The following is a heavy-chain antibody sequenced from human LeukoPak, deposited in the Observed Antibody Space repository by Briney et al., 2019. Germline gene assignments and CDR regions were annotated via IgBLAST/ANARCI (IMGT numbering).Heavy chain of an antibody. D-gene: IGHD6-19*01. V-gene: IGHV3-7*05. J-gene: IGHJ4*02. Sequence: GGSLTLACAASGFTFSNYWMTWVRQAPGKGPEWVANIKQDETEKYYVDSVKGRFTISRDNAKNSLFLQMNSLRAEDTAVYYCARDRGSGWTPIYYWGQGTLVTVSS. CDR2: IKQDETEK. CDR1: GFTFSNYW. CDR3: ARDRGSGWTPIYY.